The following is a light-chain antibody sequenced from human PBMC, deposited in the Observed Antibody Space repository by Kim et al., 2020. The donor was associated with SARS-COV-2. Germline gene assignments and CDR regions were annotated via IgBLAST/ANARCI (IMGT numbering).Light chain of an antibody. CDR3: QQYNDWPLT. J-gene: IGKJ4*01. CDR1: QTINNN. V-gene: IGKV3-15*01. Sequence: EIVMTQSPATLSVSPGERTTLSCRGSQTINNNLAWYQQKPGQAPRLLIYSASTRATGIPARFSGSGSGTKFTLTITGLQSEDFAVYSCQQYNDWPLTFGGGTKVDIK. CDR2: SAS.